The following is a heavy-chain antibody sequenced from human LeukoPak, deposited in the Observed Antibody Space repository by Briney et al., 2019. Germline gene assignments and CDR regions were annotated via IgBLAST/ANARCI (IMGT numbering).Heavy chain of an antibody. J-gene: IGHJ6*03. Sequence: GGSLRLSCAASGFTFSDYYMSWIRQAPGKGLEWDSYISSSGSLIYYADCVKGRFTISRDNAKNSLYLQMNSLRAEDTAVYYCARDNWPSYSSRLFYYYYMDVSGKGTTVTASS. CDR3: ARDNWPSYSSRLFYYYYMDV. D-gene: IGHD6-13*01. CDR1: GFTFSDYY. CDR2: ISSSGSLI. V-gene: IGHV3-11*01.